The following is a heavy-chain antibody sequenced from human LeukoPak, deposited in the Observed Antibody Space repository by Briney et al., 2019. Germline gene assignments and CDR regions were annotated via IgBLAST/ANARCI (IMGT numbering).Heavy chain of an antibody. J-gene: IGHJ4*02. V-gene: IGHV4-39*07. Sequence: SETLSLTCTVSGGSISSSSYYWGWIRQPPGKGLEWIGYIYYSGTTYYNPSLKSRVTISVDKSKDQFSLKLSSVTAADTAVYYCVKAIAVAGTRWCFDYWGQGTLVTVSS. CDR3: VKAIAVAGTRWCFDY. CDR1: GGSISSSSYY. CDR2: IYYSGTT. D-gene: IGHD6-19*01.